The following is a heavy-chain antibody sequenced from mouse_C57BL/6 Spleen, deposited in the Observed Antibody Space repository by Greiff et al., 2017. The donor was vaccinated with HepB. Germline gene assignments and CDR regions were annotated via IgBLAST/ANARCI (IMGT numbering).Heavy chain of an antibody. CDR2: IYPGSGNT. J-gene: IGHJ2*01. CDR3: ARDPHYYGSSSPVDY. V-gene: IGHV1-76*01. D-gene: IGHD1-1*01. CDR1: GYTFTDYY. Sequence: QVQLKESGAELVRPGASVKLSCKASGYTFTDYYINWVKQRPGQGLEWIARIYPGSGNTYYNEKFKGKATLTAEKSSSTAYMQLRSLTSEDSAVYFSARDPHYYGSSSPVDYWGQGTTLTVSS.